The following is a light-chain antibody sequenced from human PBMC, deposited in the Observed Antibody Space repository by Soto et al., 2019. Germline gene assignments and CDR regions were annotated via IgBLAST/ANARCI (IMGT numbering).Light chain of an antibody. CDR1: QSVSSN. CDR3: QQYNTGRT. J-gene: IGKJ1*01. CDR2: GAS. Sequence: EIVMTQSPATLSVSPGERATLSCRASQSVSSNLAWYQQKPGQAPRLLIYGASTRATGIPARFSGSGSGTEFTLPIRSLHSEDSAVYYCQQYNTGRTFGQGTKGDIK. V-gene: IGKV3-15*01.